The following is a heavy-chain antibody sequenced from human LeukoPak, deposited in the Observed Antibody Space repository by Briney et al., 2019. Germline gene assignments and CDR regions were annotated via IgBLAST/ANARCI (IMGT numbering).Heavy chain of an antibody. J-gene: IGHJ5*02. CDR2: IQSDGSST. CDR3: ARDYSNNWRGWFDP. CDR1: GFTFSNYW. V-gene: IGHV3-74*01. D-gene: IGHD6-13*01. Sequence: GGSLRLSCAASGFTFSNYWMHWVRQVPGKGLVWVSRIQSDGSSTLYADTVKGRFTISRDNTKNTLYLQMDSLRAEDSAVYYCARDYSNNWRGWFDPWGQGTLVTASS.